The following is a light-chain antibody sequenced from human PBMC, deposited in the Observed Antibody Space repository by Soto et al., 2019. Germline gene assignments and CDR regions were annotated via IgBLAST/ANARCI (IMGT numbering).Light chain of an antibody. V-gene: IGKV1-39*01. CDR3: QQTYSTPYT. J-gene: IGKJ2*01. Sequence: IQMTQSPSSLSASVGDRVTITCRASQRITTYLNWNQQKPGEAPKLLISTSGTLQRGVPSRFSGSGSGTDFTLTITALRPEDFATYLCQQTYSTPYTFGQGTKLEIK. CDR2: TSG. CDR1: QRITTY.